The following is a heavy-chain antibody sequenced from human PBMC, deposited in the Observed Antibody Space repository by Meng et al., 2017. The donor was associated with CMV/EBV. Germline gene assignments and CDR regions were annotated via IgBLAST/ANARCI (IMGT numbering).Heavy chain of an antibody. CDR3: AKVDSGSWYRGFFDY. V-gene: IGHV3-23*01. Sequence: GESLKISCAAFGFTFSNFAMSWVRQAPGKGLEWVSPITASGGSTYYADSVKGRFTISRDNSKNTLYLQMNRLRAEDTAVYYCAKVDSGSWYRGFFDYWGQGTLVTVSS. CDR2: ITASGGST. J-gene: IGHJ4*02. CDR1: GFTFSNFA. D-gene: IGHD6-13*01.